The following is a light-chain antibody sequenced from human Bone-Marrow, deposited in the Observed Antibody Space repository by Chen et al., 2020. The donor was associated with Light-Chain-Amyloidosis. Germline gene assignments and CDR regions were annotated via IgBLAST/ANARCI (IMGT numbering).Light chain of an antibody. V-gene: IGLV3-21*02. CDR2: DGS. J-gene: IGLJ3*02. CDR1: NIGSTS. Sequence: SYVLTQPSSVSVAPGQTATSACGGNNIGSTSVHGYQQTPGQAPLLDVYDGSDRRSGIPERLSGSNSGNTATLTISRVEAGDEADYYCQVWDRSSDRPVFGGGTKLTVL. CDR3: QVWDRSSDRPV.